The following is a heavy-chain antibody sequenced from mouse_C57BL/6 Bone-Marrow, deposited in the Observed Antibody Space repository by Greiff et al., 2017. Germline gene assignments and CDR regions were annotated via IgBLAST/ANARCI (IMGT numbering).Heavy chain of an antibody. Sequence: QVQLQQSGPGLVQPSQSLSITCTVSGFSLTSYGVHWVRQSPGKGLEWLGVIWSGGSTDYDAAFISRLSISKDNSKSQVFFKMNSLQADDTAIYCCARNGGSGRGFAYWGQGTLVTVSA. V-gene: IGHV2-2*01. CDR1: GFSLTSYG. J-gene: IGHJ3*01. CDR2: IWSGGST. D-gene: IGHD4-1*01. CDR3: ARNGGSGRGFAY.